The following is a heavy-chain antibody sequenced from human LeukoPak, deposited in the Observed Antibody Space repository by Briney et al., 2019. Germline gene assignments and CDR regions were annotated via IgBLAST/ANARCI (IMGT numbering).Heavy chain of an antibody. J-gene: IGHJ5*02. CDR2: IYYSGST. V-gene: IGHV4-59*01. Sequence: SETLSLTCSVSGGSISNYYWSWIRQPPGKGLEWIGYIYYSGSTNYNPSLKSRATISIDTSKNQFSLKLSSVTAADTAVYYCARVYCSSTSCSPGWFDAWGQGTLVTVSS. D-gene: IGHD2-2*01. CDR3: ARVYCSSTSCSPGWFDA. CDR1: GGSISNYY.